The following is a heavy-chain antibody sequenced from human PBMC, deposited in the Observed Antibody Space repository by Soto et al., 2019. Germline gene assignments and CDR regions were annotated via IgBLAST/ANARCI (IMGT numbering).Heavy chain of an antibody. D-gene: IGHD3-10*01. CDR1: GYSFTSYW. CDR3: ARPYYYGSGSPGGDAFDI. J-gene: IGHJ3*02. V-gene: IGHV5-51*01. Sequence: GESLKISCKGSGYSFTSYWIGWVRQMPGKGLEWMGIIYPGDSDTRYSPSFQGQVTISADKSISTAYLQWSSLKASDTAMYYCARPYYYGSGSPGGDAFDIWGQGTMVTVSS. CDR2: IYPGDSDT.